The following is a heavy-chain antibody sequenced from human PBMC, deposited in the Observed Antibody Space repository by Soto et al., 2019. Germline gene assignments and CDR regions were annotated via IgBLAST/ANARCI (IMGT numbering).Heavy chain of an antibody. Sequence: GGSLRLSCAASGFTVSSYAMSWVRQAPGKGLEWVSAISCSGGSTYYADSVKGRFTISRDNAKNTPYLQMNRLRDEDTDVYYCAKGVNYQLSYYYYYGMDVWGQGTTVTVSS. CDR2: ISCSGGST. CDR3: AKGVNYQLSYYYYYGMDV. V-gene: IGHV3-23*01. D-gene: IGHD2-2*01. CDR1: GFTVSSYA. J-gene: IGHJ6*02.